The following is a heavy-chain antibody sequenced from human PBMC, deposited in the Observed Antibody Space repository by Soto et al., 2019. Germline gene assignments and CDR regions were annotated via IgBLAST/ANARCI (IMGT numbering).Heavy chain of an antibody. CDR1: GGTFSSYT. CDR3: ARDRVPAAISDGMDV. Sequence: QVQLVQSGAEVKKPGSSVKVSCKASGGTFSSYTISWVRQAPGQGLEWMGRIIPILGIANYAQKFQGRVTITADKSTSTAYMVLSSLRSEDTAVYYCARDRVPAAISDGMDVWGQGTTVTVSS. J-gene: IGHJ6*02. V-gene: IGHV1-69*08. D-gene: IGHD2-2*01. CDR2: IIPILGIA.